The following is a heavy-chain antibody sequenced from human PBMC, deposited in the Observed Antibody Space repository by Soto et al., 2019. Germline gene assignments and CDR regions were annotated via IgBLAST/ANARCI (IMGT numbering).Heavy chain of an antibody. V-gene: IGHV1-3*01. CDR1: GYTFTSYA. CDR3: ARDSYDYIWGSYRPLDDAFDI. J-gene: IGHJ3*02. CDR2: INAGNGNT. Sequence: ASVKVSCKASGYTFTSYAMHWVRQAPGQRLEWMGWINAGNGNTKYSQKFQGRVTITRDTSASTAYMELSSLRSEDTAVYYCARDSYDYIWGSYRPLDDAFDIWGQGTMVTVSS. D-gene: IGHD3-16*02.